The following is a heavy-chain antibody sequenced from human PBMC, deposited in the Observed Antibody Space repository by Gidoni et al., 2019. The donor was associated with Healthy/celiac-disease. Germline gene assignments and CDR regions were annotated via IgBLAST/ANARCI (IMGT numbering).Heavy chain of an antibody. J-gene: IGHJ4*02. CDR3: AKDLGGYATYYFDY. CDR1: GFTFDDYA. Sequence: EVQLVESGGGLVQPGSSLRLSCAASGFTFDDYAMHWVRQAPGKGLEWVSGISWNSGSIGYADSVKGRFTISRDNAKNSLYLQMNSLRAEDTALYYCAKDLGGYATYYFDYWGQGTLVTVSS. CDR2: ISWNSGSI. D-gene: IGHD6-25*01. V-gene: IGHV3-9*01.